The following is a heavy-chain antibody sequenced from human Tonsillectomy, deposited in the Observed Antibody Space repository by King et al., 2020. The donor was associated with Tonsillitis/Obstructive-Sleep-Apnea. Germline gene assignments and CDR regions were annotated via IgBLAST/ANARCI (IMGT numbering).Heavy chain of an antibody. Sequence: VQLVESGGGVVQPGRSLRLSCAASGFTFSTYTMHWVRQAPGKGLEWVAVISYDGSNKYYADSVKGRFTISRDNSKNTLYVQMNSLRAEDTAVYYSARWVGYDFWRGAHFSYNYYYGMDVWGQGTTVTVSS. CDR1: GFTFSTYT. J-gene: IGHJ6*02. CDR2: ISYDGSNK. CDR3: ARWVGYDFWRGAHFSYNYYYGMDV. D-gene: IGHD3-3*01. V-gene: IGHV3-30*04.